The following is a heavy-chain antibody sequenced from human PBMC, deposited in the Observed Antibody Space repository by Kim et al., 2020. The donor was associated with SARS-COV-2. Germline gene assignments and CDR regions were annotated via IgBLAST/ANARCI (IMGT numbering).Heavy chain of an antibody. CDR3: ASIYCSSTSCYDFDY. Sequence: GESLKISCKGSGYSFTSYWISWVRQMPGKGLEWMGRIDPSDSYTNYSPSFQGHVTISADKSISTAYLQWSSLKASDTAMYYCASIYCSSTSCYDFDYWGQGTLVTVSS. CDR2: IDPSDSYT. CDR1: GYSFTSYW. D-gene: IGHD2-2*01. J-gene: IGHJ4*02. V-gene: IGHV5-10-1*01.